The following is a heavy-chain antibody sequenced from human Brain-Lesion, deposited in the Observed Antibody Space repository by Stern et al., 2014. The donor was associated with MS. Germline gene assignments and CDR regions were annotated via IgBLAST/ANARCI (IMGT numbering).Heavy chain of an antibody. D-gene: IGHD2/OR15-2a*01. Sequence: QVQLVQSETEVKHPGASVKISCKASGYTFTTFAITWVRQVPGQGLEWMARSGAYNGETKKAQKFEGRGTLATDTSSDTAYMELRSLTSDDTAVYYCSREGFSGAHDYWGQGTLVTVSS. J-gene: IGHJ4*02. CDR1: GYTFTTFA. CDR3: SREGFSGAHDY. V-gene: IGHV1-18*01. CDR2: SGAYNGET.